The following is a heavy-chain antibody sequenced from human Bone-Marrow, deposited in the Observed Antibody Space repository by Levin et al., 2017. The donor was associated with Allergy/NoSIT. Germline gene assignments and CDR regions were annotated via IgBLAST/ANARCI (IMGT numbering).Heavy chain of an antibody. CDR3: ARGSLHDYYYYGMDV. CDR1: GGSLSSYY. V-gene: IGHV4-59*01. J-gene: IGHJ6*02. Sequence: SQTLSLTCTVSGGSLSSYYWSWIRQPPGKGLEWIGYIYYSGSTNYNPSLKSRVTISVDTSKNQFSLKLSSVTAADTAVYYCARGSLHDYYYYGMDVWGQGTTVTVSS. CDR2: IYYSGST.